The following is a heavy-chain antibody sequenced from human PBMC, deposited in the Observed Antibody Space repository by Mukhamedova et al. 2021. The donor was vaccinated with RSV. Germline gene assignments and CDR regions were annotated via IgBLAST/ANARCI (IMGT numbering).Heavy chain of an antibody. Sequence: VRQAPGKGLVWVSRINSDGSSRSYADSVKGRFAVSRDNAKSTLFLQLNSLRVEDTAVYYCVRELGYSSGCLYDWGQGTLVTVSS. V-gene: IGHV3-74*01. D-gene: IGHD6-19*01. CDR2: INSDGSSR. CDR3: VRELGYSSGCLYD. J-gene: IGHJ4*02.